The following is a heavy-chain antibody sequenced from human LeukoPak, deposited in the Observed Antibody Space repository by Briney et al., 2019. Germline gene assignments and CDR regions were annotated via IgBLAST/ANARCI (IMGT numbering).Heavy chain of an antibody. V-gene: IGHV4-4*07. D-gene: IGHD2-21*01. CDR2: IYTSGTT. J-gene: IGHJ6*02. Sequence: SETLSLTCTVSGGSISSYYWSWIRQPAGKGLEWIGRIYTSGTTNYNPSLKSRVTMSVDTSKNQFSLRLSSVTAADTAVYYCARTGIPYYYPYGMDVWGQGTTVTVSS. CDR1: GGSISSYY. CDR3: ARTGIPYYYPYGMDV.